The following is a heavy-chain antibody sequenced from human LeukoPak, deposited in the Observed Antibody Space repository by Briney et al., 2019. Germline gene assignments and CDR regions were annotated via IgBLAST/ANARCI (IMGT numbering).Heavy chain of an antibody. CDR3: ARLAEEWLVHNWFDP. J-gene: IGHJ5*02. V-gene: IGHV5-10-1*01. CDR1: GYSFANYW. CDR2: IDPRDYYS. Sequence: HGESQKFSCTGFGYSFANYWITWVRQMPGKGLEWMGRIDPRDYYSNYSQSFQGHVTISIDKSINTVYLHWNTLKPSDTAMYYCARLAEEWLVHNWFDPWGQGTLVTVSS. D-gene: IGHD6-19*01.